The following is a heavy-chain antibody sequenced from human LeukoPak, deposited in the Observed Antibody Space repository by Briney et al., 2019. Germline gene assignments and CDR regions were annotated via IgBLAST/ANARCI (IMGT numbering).Heavy chain of an antibody. CDR2: ISAYNGNT. Sequence: ASVKVSCKASGYTFTKYGISWVRQAPGQGLEWMGWISAYNGNTNYAQKFQGRVTMTTDTSTSTAYKELRSLRSDDTAVYYCARVAYEGGYYHDNWGRGTLVTVSS. D-gene: IGHD3-22*01. CDR1: GYTFTKYG. V-gene: IGHV1-18*01. CDR3: ARVAYEGGYYHDN. J-gene: IGHJ4*02.